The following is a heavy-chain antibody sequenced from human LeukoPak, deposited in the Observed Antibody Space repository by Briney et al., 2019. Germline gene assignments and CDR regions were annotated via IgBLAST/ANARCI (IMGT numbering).Heavy chain of an antibody. CDR3: ARGYYHDSK. D-gene: IGHD3-22*01. CDR2: ISYSGST. J-gene: IGHJ4*02. CDR1: GGSISSYY. Sequence: PSETLSLTCTVSGGSISSYYWSWIRQPPGKGLEWIGYISYSGSTNFNPSLRSRVTISVDTSKNQFSLKLSSVTAADTAVYYCARGYYHDSKWGQGILVTVSS. V-gene: IGHV4-59*01.